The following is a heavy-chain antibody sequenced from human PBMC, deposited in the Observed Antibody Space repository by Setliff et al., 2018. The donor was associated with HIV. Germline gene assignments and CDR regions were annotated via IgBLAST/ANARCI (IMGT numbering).Heavy chain of an antibody. Sequence: PSETLSLTCTVSGGSISNSRYYWSWIRQPPGKGLEWIGSIYYSGSTYYNPSLKSRVTISVDTSKNQFSLKLSSVTAADAAVCYCAREADTTSCPWGRGTLVTVSS. CDR1: GGSISNSRYY. D-gene: IGHD4-17*01. CDR3: AREADTTSCP. CDR2: IYYSGST. J-gene: IGHJ4*02. V-gene: IGHV4-39*02.